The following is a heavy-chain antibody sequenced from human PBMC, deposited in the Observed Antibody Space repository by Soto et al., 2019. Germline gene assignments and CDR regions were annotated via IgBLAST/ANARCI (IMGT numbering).Heavy chain of an antibody. CDR2: IYYSGST. CDR1: GGSISSSSYY. V-gene: IGHV4-39*01. Sequence: QLQLQESGPGLVKPSETLSLTCTVSGGSISSSSYYWGWIRQPPGKGLEWIGSIYYSGSTYYNPSLKSRVTISVDTSKNQFSLKLSSVTAAETAVYYCARLKYYYDSSGYYEGGGFDYWGQGTLVTVSS. CDR3: ARLKYYYDSSGYYEGGGFDY. D-gene: IGHD3-22*01. J-gene: IGHJ4*02.